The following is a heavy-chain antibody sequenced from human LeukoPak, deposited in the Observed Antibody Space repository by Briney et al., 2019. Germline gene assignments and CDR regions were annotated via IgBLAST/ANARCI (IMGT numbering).Heavy chain of an antibody. J-gene: IGHJ4*02. CDR1: GGSISSYY. CDR3: ARETNLRGYSYGYLDY. CDR2: IYYSGST. Sequence: PSETLSLTCTVSGGSISSYYWSWIRQPPGKGLEWIGYIYYSGSTNYNPSLKSRVTISVDTSKNQFSLKLSSVTAADTAVYYCARETNLRGYSYGYLDYWGQGTLVTVSS. D-gene: IGHD5-18*01. V-gene: IGHV4-59*01.